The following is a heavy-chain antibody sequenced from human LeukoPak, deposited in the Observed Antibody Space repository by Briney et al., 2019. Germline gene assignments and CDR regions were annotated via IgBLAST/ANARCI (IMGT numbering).Heavy chain of an antibody. J-gene: IGHJ6*02. CDR2: ISYDGTNK. CDR1: GFPFTAYA. Sequence: GGSLILSCAASGFPFTAYAMHWVRQAPGKGLEWVALISYDGTNKFYADSVEGRFTISRDNSKNTLYLQMNSLGADDTAVYYCARDYSYTVDVWGRGTTVTVSS. D-gene: IGHD2-15*01. CDR3: ARDYSYTVDV. V-gene: IGHV3-30-3*01.